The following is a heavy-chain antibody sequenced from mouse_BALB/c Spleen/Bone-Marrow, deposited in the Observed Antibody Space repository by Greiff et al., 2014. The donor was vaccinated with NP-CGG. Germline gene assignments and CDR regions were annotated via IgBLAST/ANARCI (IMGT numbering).Heavy chain of an antibody. V-gene: IGHV1-7*01. CDR3: ARDDYAY. Sequence: QVQLQQPGAELAKPGASVKMSCKASGYTFTSYWMHWVKQRPGQGLGWIGYIYPSTGYTEYNQKFKDKVTLTADKSSSTAYMQLSSLTSEDSAVYYCARDDYAYWGQGTLVTVSA. CDR2: IYPSTGYT. CDR1: GYTFTSYW. J-gene: IGHJ3*01. D-gene: IGHD2-4*01.